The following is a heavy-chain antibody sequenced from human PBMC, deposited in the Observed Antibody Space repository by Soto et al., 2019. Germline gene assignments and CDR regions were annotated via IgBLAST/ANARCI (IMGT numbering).Heavy chain of an antibody. D-gene: IGHD2-2*01. Sequence: PSETLSLTCTVSGGSISSISYYWGWIRQPPGKGLEWIGSIYYSGSTYYNPSLKSRVTISVDTSKNQFSLKLSSVTAADTAVYYCARHPDIVVERLDYGAFDIWGQGTMVTVSS. CDR3: ARHPDIVVERLDYGAFDI. CDR1: GGSISSISYY. V-gene: IGHV4-39*01. CDR2: IYYSGST. J-gene: IGHJ3*02.